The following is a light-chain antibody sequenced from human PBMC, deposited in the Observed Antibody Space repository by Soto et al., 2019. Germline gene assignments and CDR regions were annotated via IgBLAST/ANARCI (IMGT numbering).Light chain of an antibody. Sequence: EIVLTQSPATLSLSPGERATLSCRASQSVSSYLAWYQQKPGQAPRLLIYDASNRATGIPARFSGSGSGTDFTLAISSLEPEDVAVYYCQQRSNWPPPTFGGGTKVEIK. V-gene: IGKV3-11*01. CDR2: DAS. CDR1: QSVSSY. CDR3: QQRSNWPPPT. J-gene: IGKJ4*01.